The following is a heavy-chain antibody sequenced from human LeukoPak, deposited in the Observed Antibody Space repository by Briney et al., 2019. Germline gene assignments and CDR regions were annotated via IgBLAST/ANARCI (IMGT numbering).Heavy chain of an antibody. D-gene: IGHD3-10*01. Sequence: GGSLRLSCVGSGFTYSSYSRSWVRQAPGKGLEWVSVITGDGARTHYAVSVKGRFTISRDNSKNTLYLQMNNLRAEDTALYYCASRPNTYPGALDHWGQGTLVTVSS. CDR3: ASRPNTYPGALDH. CDR1: GFTYSSYS. J-gene: IGHJ4*02. V-gene: IGHV3-23*01. CDR2: ITGDGART.